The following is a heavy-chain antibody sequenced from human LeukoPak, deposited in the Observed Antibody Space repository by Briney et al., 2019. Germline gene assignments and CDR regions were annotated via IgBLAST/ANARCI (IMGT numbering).Heavy chain of an antibody. CDR2: ISGSGGST. Sequence: PGGSLRLSCAASGLTFSRYSMNWVRQAPGKGLEWVSTISGSGGSTYYAESVKGGFTISRDNSKNTLYLQMNSLRAEDTAVYYCAKTYVWYYFDYWGQGILVTVSS. J-gene: IGHJ4*02. CDR3: AKTYVWYYFDY. D-gene: IGHD3-16*01. V-gene: IGHV3-23*01. CDR1: GLTFSRYS.